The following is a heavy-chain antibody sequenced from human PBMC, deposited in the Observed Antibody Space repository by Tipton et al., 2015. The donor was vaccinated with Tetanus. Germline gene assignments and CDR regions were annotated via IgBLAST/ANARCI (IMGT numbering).Heavy chain of an antibody. J-gene: IGHJ4*02. CDR2: IIPIFGTA. CDR3: ARDGEYSSGWYAVHYFDY. D-gene: IGHD6-19*01. V-gene: IGHV1-69*06. Sequence: QLVQSGPEVKKPGSSVKVSCKASGGTFSSYAISWVRQAPGQGLEWMGGIIPIFGTANYAQKFQGRVTITADKSTSTAYMELSSLRSEDTAVYYCARDGEYSSGWYAVHYFDYWGQGTLVTVSS. CDR1: GGTFSSYA.